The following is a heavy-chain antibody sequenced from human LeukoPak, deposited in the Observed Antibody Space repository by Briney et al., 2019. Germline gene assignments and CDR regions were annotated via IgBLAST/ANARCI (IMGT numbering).Heavy chain of an antibody. D-gene: IGHD1-1*01. CDR2: IYYSGST. CDR3: ATATLAPVYYFDY. CDR1: GGSISSSSYY. J-gene: IGHJ4*02. V-gene: IGHV4-39*01. Sequence: SETLSLTCTVSGGSISSSSYYWGWIRQPPGKGLEWIGSIYYSGSTYYNPSLKSRVTISVDTSKNQFSLKLSSVTAADTAVYYCATATLAPVYYFDYWGQGTLVTVSS.